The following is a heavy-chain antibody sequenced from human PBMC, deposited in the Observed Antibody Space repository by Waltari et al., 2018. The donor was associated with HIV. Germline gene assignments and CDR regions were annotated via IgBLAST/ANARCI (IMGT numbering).Heavy chain of an antibody. CDR1: GFTFSSYA. CDR3: AKGCGSGYYYYGMDV. J-gene: IGHJ6*02. D-gene: IGHD2-21*01. Sequence: EVQLLESGGGLVQPGGSLRLSCAASGFTFSSYAMSWVRQAPGKGLEWVSAISGSGGSTYYADSVKGRFTISRDNSKNTRYLQMNSLRAEDTAVYYCAKGCGSGYYYYGMDVWGQGTTVTVSS. V-gene: IGHV3-23*01. CDR2: ISGSGGST.